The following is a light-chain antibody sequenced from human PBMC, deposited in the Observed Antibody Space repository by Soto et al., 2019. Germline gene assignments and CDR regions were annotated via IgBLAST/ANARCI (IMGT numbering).Light chain of an antibody. Sequence: EIVLTPSPATLSLSPGERATLSCRASQTVRNNYLAWYQQKPGQATRLLIYDASSRATGIPDRFSGGGSGTDFTLTISRLEPEDFAVYHCQQYGDSPLTFGGGTKLDIK. CDR3: QQYGDSPLT. J-gene: IGKJ4*01. CDR2: DAS. CDR1: QTVRNNY. V-gene: IGKV3-20*01.